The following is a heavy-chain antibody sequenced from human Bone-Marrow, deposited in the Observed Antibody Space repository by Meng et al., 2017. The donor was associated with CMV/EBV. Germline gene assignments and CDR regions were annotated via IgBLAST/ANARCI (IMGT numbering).Heavy chain of an antibody. J-gene: IGHJ5*02. CDR2: INHSGST. Sequence: SETLSLTCAVYGGSFSGYYWSWIRQPPGKGLEWIGEINHSGSTNYNPSLKSRVTISVDTSKNQFSLKLSSVTAADTAVYYCARMRPSWNSLDDWGQGTLVTVSS. CDR3: ARMRPSWNSLDD. V-gene: IGHV4-34*01. D-gene: IGHD6-13*01. CDR1: GGSFSGYY.